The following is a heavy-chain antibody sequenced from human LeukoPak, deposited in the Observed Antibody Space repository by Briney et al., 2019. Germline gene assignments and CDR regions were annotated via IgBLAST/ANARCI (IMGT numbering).Heavy chain of an antibody. D-gene: IGHD3-10*01. CDR1: GYTFTSYD. V-gene: IGHV1-8*01. CDR3: ARAAANGDWFDP. CDR2: MNPNRGNT. J-gene: IGHJ5*02. Sequence: ASVKVSCKASGYTFTSYDINWVRQATGQGLEWMGWMNPNRGNTGYAQKFQGRVTMTRNTSISTAYMELSSLRSEDTAVYYCARAAANGDWFDPWGQGTLVTVSS.